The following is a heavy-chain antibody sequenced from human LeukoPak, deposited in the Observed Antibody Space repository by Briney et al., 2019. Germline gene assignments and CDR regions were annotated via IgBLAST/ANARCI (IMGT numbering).Heavy chain of an antibody. V-gene: IGHV3-74*01. CDR3: AGTVPYYYYFGMDV. CDR2: INSDGSST. CDR1: GFTFSSYW. Sequence: PGGSLRLSCAASGFTFSSYWMHWVRQAPGKGLVWVSRINSDGSSTSYADSVKGRFTISRDNAKNTLYLQMNSLRAEDTAVYYCAGTVPYYYYFGMDVWGQGTTVTVSS. D-gene: IGHD4-17*01. J-gene: IGHJ6*02.